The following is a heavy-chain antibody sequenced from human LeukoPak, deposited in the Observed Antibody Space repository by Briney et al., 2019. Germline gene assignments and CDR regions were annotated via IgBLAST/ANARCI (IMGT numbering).Heavy chain of an antibody. D-gene: IGHD6-19*01. CDR1: GFTFDDYA. V-gene: IGHV3-66*01. Sequence: GGSLRLSCAASGFTFDDYAMHWVRQAPGKGLEWVSVIYSGGSTYYADSVKGRFTISRDNSKNTLYLQMNSLRAEDTAVYYCARAQKGYSSGWYGGDYFDYWGQGTLVTVSS. CDR3: ARAQKGYSSGWYGGDYFDY. J-gene: IGHJ4*02. CDR2: IYSGGST.